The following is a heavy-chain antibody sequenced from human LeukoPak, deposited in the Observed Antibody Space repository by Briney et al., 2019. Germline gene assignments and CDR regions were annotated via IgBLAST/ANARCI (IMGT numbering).Heavy chain of an antibody. CDR1: GFTFSSYG. V-gene: IGHV3-23*01. Sequence: QSGGSLRPSCAASGFTFSSYGMSWVRQAPGKGLEWVSAISGSGGSTYYADSVTGRFTVSRDNSKNTVDLQMNNLRVDDTAIYYCAKDHANTPVVTNWGQGILVSVSS. D-gene: IGHD2-21*02. CDR2: ISGSGGST. J-gene: IGHJ4*02. CDR3: AKDHANTPVVTN.